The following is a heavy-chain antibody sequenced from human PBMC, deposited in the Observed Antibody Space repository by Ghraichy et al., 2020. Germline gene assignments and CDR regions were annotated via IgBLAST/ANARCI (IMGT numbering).Heavy chain of an antibody. Sequence: KVSCKASGYTFTNYYVHWVRQAPGQGLEWMGRINPNSGGRNYAQKFQARLTMTRDTSITTAYMELRRLTSDDTAIYYCARAPFGVVKYYYYYGMDIWGQGTTVTVSS. CDR1: GYTFTNYY. CDR3: ARAPFGVVKYYYYYGMDI. CDR2: INPNSGGR. D-gene: IGHD3-3*01. V-gene: IGHV1-2*02. J-gene: IGHJ6*02.